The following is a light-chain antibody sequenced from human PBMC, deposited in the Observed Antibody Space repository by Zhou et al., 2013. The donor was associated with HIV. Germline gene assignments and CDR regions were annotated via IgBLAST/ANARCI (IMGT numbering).Light chain of an antibody. V-gene: IGKV3-11*01. J-gene: IGKJ1*01. CDR3: QQYDSSIPT. CDR2: DAS. CDR1: QSVSSY. Sequence: EIVLTQSPATLSLSPGERATLSCRASQSVSSYLAWYQQKPGQAPRLLVFDASNRATGIPAKFSGSGSGTDFALTISRLEPEDFAVYYCQQYDSSIPTFGQGTKVEIK.